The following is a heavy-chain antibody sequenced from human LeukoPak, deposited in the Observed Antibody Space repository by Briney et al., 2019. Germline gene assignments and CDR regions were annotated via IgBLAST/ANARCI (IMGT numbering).Heavy chain of an antibody. Sequence: GGSLRLSCAASGFTVSSNYMSWVRQAPGKGLEWVSVIYSGGSPYYADSVKGRFTISGDNSKNTLYLQMNSLRAEDTAVYYCARARRRVGYCSSTSCLGLYYFDYRGQGTLVTVSS. CDR1: GFTVSSNY. J-gene: IGHJ4*02. D-gene: IGHD2-2*01. CDR2: IYSGGSP. V-gene: IGHV3-53*01. CDR3: ARARRRVGYCSSTSCLGLYYFDY.